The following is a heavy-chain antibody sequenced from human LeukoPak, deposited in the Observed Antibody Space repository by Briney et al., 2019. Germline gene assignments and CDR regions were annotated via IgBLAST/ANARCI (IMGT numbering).Heavy chain of an antibody. J-gene: IGHJ5*02. CDR2: INHSGST. Sequence: SETLSLTCGVYGGSFSGYYWRWIRQPPGKGLEWLGEINHSGSTNYSPSLKSRVTILVDTSKKQFSLKLSSVTAADTAVYYCARVPYSSSWYGYGWFDPWGQGTLVTVSS. D-gene: IGHD6-13*01. CDR3: ARVPYSSSWYGYGWFDP. CDR1: GGSFSGYY. V-gene: IGHV4-34*01.